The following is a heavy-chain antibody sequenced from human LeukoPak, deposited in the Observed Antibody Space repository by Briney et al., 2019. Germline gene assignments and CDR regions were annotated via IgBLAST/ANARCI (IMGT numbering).Heavy chain of an antibody. D-gene: IGHD3-10*01. V-gene: IGHV4-34*01. CDR3: ARGIYYGSGSYPPPSDY. CDR1: GGSFSGYY. CDR2: INHSGST. J-gene: IGHJ4*02. Sequence: SETLSLTCAVYGGSFSGYYWSWLRQPPGKGLEWLGEINHSGSTNYNPSLKSRVTISVDTSKNQFSLKLSSVTAADTAVYYCARGIYYGSGSYPPPSDYWGQGTLVTVSS.